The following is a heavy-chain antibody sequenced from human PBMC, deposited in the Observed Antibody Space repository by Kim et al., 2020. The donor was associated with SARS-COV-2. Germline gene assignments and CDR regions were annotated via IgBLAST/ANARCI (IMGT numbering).Heavy chain of an antibody. Sequence: SETLSLTCTVSGYSISSGYYWGWIRQPPGKGLEWIGSIYHSGSTYYNPSLKSRVTISVDTSKNQFSLNLSSVTAADTAVYYCARGGLWFGELKRFDPWGQGTLVTVSS. J-gene: IGHJ5*02. D-gene: IGHD3-10*01. V-gene: IGHV4-38-2*02. CDR2: IYHSGST. CDR1: GYSISSGYY. CDR3: ARGGLWFGELKRFDP.